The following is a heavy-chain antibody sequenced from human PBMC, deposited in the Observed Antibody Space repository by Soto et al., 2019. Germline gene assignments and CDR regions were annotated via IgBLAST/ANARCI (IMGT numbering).Heavy chain of an antibody. J-gene: IGHJ4*02. D-gene: IGHD3-22*01. Sequence: SETLSLTCTVSGGSISSGDYYWSWIRQPPGKGLEWIGYIYYSGSTYYNPSLNSRVTISVDTSKNQFSLKLSSVTAADTAVYYCARDSSSGYYSWGQGTLVTVSS. CDR1: GGSISSGDYY. V-gene: IGHV4-30-4*01. CDR2: IYYSGST. CDR3: ARDSSSGYYS.